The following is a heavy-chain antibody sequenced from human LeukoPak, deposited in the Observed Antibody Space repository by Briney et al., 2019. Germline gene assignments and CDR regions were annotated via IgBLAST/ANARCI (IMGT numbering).Heavy chain of an antibody. D-gene: IGHD3-10*01. V-gene: IGHV5-51*01. Sequence: GESLKISCKGSGYSFTSYWIGWVRQMPGKGLEWMGIIYPGDSDTRYSPSFQGQVTISADKSISTAYLQWSSLKASDTAMYYCARQAGSGIDYYYGMDVWGRGTTVTVSS. CDR2: IYPGDSDT. CDR1: GYSFTSYW. J-gene: IGHJ6*02. CDR3: ARQAGSGIDYYYGMDV.